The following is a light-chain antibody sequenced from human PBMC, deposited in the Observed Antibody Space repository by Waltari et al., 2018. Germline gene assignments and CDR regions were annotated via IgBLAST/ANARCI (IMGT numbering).Light chain of an antibody. CDR2: DVS. J-gene: IGLJ2*01. V-gene: IGLV2-14*03. CDR1: SSDVGGYNY. CDR3: SSYTSSTVV. Sequence: QSALTQPASVSGSPGKSITISCTGTSSDVGGYNYVSWYPQHPGKAPKLMLYDVSKRPSGVSNRFSGSKSGNTASLTISGLQAEDEADYYCSSYTSSTVVFGGGTKLTVL.